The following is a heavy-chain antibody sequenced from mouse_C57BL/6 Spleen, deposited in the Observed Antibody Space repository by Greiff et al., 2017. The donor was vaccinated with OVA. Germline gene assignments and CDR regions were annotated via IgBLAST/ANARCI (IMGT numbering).Heavy chain of an antibody. J-gene: IGHJ2*01. CDR1: GYTFTSYW. Sequence: QVQLQQPGAELVRPGSSVKLSCKAPGYTFTSYWMHWVKQRPIQGLEWIGNIDPSDSETHYNQKFKDKATLTVDKSSSTAYMQLSSLTSEDSAVYYCARRDWYLDYWGQGTTLTVSS. V-gene: IGHV1-52*01. CDR3: ARRDWYLDY. CDR2: IDPSDSET.